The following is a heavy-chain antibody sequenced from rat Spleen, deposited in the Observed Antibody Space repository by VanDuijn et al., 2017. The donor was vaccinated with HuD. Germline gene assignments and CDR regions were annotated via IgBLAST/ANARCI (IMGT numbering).Heavy chain of an antibody. Sequence: EVQLVESGGGLVQPGRSLKLSCAASGFTFSSFPMAWVRQGTTKGPEWVATISSSGGDTYYRDSVKGRFTISRDNAKSILFLQMDSLRSEDTATYYCAREAGIPFHYFDYWGQGVMVTVSS. J-gene: IGHJ2*01. CDR1: GFTFSSFP. CDR3: AREAGIPFHYFDY. CDR2: ISSSGGDT. D-gene: IGHD1-4*01. V-gene: IGHV5-46*01.